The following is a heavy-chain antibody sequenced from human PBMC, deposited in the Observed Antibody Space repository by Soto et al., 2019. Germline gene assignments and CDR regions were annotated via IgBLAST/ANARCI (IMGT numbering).Heavy chain of an antibody. Sequence: GGSLRLSCAASEFTFSSYAMSWVRQAPGKGLEWVSAISGSGGTTYYADSVKGRFTISRDNSGDTLYLQMNSLRADDTAVYYCAKCEWDFWSPVRAFDIWGQGTMVTVSS. CDR2: ISGSGGTT. CDR3: AKCEWDFWSPVRAFDI. CDR1: EFTFSSYA. V-gene: IGHV3-23*01. J-gene: IGHJ3*02. D-gene: IGHD3-3*01.